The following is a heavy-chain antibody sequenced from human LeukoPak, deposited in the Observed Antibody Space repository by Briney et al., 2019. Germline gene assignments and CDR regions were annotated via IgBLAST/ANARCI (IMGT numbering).Heavy chain of an antibody. J-gene: IGHJ5*02. D-gene: IGHD3-3*01. CDR2: IYHSGST. CDR3: ATGSGLRNWFDP. V-gene: IGHV4-30-2*01. CDR1: GGSISSGGYS. Sequence: SETLSLTCAVSGGSISSGGYSWSWIRQPPGKGLEWIGYIYHSGSTYYNPSLKSRVTISVDRSKNQFSLKLSSVTAADTAVYYCATGSGLRNWFDPWGQGTLVTVSS.